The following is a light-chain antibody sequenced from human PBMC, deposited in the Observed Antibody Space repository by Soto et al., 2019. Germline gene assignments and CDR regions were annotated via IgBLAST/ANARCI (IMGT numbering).Light chain of an antibody. Sequence: SYELTQPPSVSVSPGQTASITCSGDKLGSKYASWYQQKPGQSPVLVIYQDANRPSGIPERFTGSNSGNTATLTISGTQATDEADYYCQAWDSSTSVVFGGGTQLTVL. CDR1: KLGSKY. J-gene: IGLJ2*01. V-gene: IGLV3-1*01. CDR2: QDA. CDR3: QAWDSSTSVV.